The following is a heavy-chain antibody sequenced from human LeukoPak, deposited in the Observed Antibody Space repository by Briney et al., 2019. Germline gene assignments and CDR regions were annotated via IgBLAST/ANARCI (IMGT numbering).Heavy chain of an antibody. CDR2: IYYSGST. J-gene: IGHJ5*02. V-gene: IGHV4-59*08. CDR1: GGSISSYY. D-gene: IGHD5-24*01. CDR3: ASQGRDGFPRGGFDP. Sequence: SETLSLTCSVSGGSISSYYWSWIRQPPGKGLEWIGYIYYSGSTNYNPSLKSRVTISVDTSKNQFSLKLSSVTAADTAVYYCASQGRDGFPRGGFDPWGQGTLVTVSS.